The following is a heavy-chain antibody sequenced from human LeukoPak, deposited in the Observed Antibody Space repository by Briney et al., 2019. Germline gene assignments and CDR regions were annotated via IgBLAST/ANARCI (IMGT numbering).Heavy chain of an antibody. V-gene: IGHV4-59*08. CDR1: GSSINNNF. CDR3: ARHRDYYDT. J-gene: IGHJ4*01. CDR2: IYSTGSA. Sequence: NASETLSLTRTVSGSSINNNFWTWIRQPPGKGLEWIGHIYSTGSANYNPSLKSRVLISGDTSKNQISLKLTSVTAADTAVYFCARHRDYYDTWGHGTLVTVSS. D-gene: IGHD3-22*01.